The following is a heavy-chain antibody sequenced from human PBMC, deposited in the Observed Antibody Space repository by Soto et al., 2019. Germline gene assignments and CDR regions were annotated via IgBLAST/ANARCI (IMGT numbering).Heavy chain of an antibody. J-gene: IGHJ4*02. CDR3: ARDIGDYLTFDY. D-gene: IGHD4-17*01. Sequence: SETLSLTCTVSGGSISSYYWSWIRQPPGKGLEWIGYIYYSGSTNYNPSLKSRVTISVDTSKNQFSLKLSSVTAADTAVYYCARDIGDYLTFDYWGQGTLVTVSS. CDR1: GGSISSYY. V-gene: IGHV4-59*01. CDR2: IYYSGST.